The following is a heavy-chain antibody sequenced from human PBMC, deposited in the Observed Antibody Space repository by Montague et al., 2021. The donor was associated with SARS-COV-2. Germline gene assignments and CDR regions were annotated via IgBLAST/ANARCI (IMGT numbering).Heavy chain of an antibody. J-gene: IGHJ4*02. CDR2: ITGGGVT. V-gene: IGHV3-23*01. CDR1: GFTFSAYA. Sequence: SLRLSCAVSGFTFSAYAMSWVRQAPGKGLEWVSGITGGGVTFYGDSVKSRFTISRDISKNTLYLQINSLRAEDTAVYYCVKDNTLTGINYSENWGQGTLVSVSS. D-gene: IGHD2-21*02. CDR3: VKDNTLTGINYSEN.